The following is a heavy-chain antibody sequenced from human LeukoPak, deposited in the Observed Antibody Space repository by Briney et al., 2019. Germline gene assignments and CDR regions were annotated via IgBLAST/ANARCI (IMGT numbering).Heavy chain of an antibody. J-gene: IGHJ4*02. D-gene: IGHD3-9*01. Sequence: SETLSLTCTVSGGSISSGGYYWSWIRQHPGKGLEWIGYLYYSGSTYYNPSLKSRVTISVDTSTNQFSPKLSSVTAADTAVYYCARGITPYYDILTGYPCFDYWGQGTLVTVSS. CDR2: LYYSGST. V-gene: IGHV4-31*03. CDR3: ARGITPYYDILTGYPCFDY. CDR1: GGSISSGGYY.